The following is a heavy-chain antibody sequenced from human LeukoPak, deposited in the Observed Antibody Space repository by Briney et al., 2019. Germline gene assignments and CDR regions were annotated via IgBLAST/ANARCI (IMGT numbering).Heavy chain of an antibody. CDR2: ISGSGGST. CDR1: GFTFSSYA. Sequence: GGSLRLSCAASGFTFSSYAMSWVRKAPGKGLEWVSAISGSGGSTYYADSVKGRFTISRDNSKNTLYLQMNSLRAEDTAVYYCAKPSFVSWWLPRFDYWGQGTLVTVSS. CDR3: AKPSFVSWWLPRFDY. V-gene: IGHV3-23*01. D-gene: IGHD2-8*02. J-gene: IGHJ4*02.